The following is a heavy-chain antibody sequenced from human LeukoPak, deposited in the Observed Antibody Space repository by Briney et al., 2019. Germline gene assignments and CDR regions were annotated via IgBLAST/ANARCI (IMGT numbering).Heavy chain of an antibody. V-gene: IGHV4-30-4*01. CDR2: IYYSGST. CDR3: ARAADYYDRSGYFLDF. CDR1: GASISSGVHY. D-gene: IGHD3-22*01. Sequence: SETLSLTCIVSGASISSGVHYWSWIRQPPGKGLEWIGYIYYSGSTYYNPSLKSRVTISVDTSKNQFSLKLRSVTAADTAVYYCARAADYYDRSGYFLDFWGQGTLVTVSS. J-gene: IGHJ4*02.